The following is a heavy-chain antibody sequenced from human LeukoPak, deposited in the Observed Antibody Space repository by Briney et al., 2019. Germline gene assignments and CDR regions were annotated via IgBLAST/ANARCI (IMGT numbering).Heavy chain of an antibody. V-gene: IGHV4-39*02. D-gene: IGHD2-21*01. CDR3: ARSHKPVVVMVPVPSYFGI. J-gene: IGHJ1*01. CDR2: VYSSGYT. CDR1: GAPISGSVYY. Sequence: SETLSLTCALSGAPISGSVYYWGWLRQSPGKGREWFGSVYSSGYTFYYPSLESRVPVSVRTTKNHFSLDLASVTASETAVYYCARSHKPVVVMVPVPSYFGIWGQGTPVTAAS.